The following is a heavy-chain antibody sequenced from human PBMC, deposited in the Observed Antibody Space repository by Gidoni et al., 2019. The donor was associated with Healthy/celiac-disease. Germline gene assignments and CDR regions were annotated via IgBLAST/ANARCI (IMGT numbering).Heavy chain of an antibody. CDR2: ISGSGGST. Sequence: EVQLLESGGGLVQPGGSLRLSCAASGFTFSSYAMSWVRQAPGKGLGWVSAISGSGGSTYYADSVKGRFTISRDNSKNTLYLQMNSLRAEDTAVYYCAKDLTVVPAARSGGYFDYWGQGTLVTVSS. J-gene: IGHJ4*02. D-gene: IGHD2-2*01. CDR3: AKDLTVVPAARSGGYFDY. V-gene: IGHV3-23*01. CDR1: GFTFSSYA.